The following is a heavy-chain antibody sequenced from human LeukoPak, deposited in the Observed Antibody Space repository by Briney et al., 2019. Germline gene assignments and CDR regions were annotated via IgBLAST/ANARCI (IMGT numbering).Heavy chain of an antibody. CDR3: ARGKGYYGSGSYYYFDY. CDR1: GFTFSSYS. Sequence: QSGGSLRLSCAASGFTFSSYSMNWVRQAPGKGLEWVSYISASTSTMYYADSVKGRLTVSRDNAKNSLYLQMNNLRDEDTAVYYCARGKGYYGSGSYYYFDYWGQGILVTVSS. V-gene: IGHV3-48*02. CDR2: ISASTSTM. J-gene: IGHJ4*02. D-gene: IGHD3-10*01.